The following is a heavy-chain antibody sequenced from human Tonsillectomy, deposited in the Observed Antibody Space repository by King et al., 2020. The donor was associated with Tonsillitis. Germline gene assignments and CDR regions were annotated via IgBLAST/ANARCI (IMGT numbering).Heavy chain of an antibody. CDR2: INRDGSST. D-gene: IGHD3-22*01. CDR1: GFTFSSYW. V-gene: IGHV3-74*01. Sequence: VQLVESGGGLVQPGGSLRLSCAASGFTFSSYWMHWVRQAPGKGLVGVSRINRDGSSTSYGASVKGRFTISRDNAKNTLYLQMNSLRAEDTAVYYCARLLSRDSSGYYHFDYWGQGTLVTVSS. CDR3: ARLLSRDSSGYYHFDY. J-gene: IGHJ4*02.